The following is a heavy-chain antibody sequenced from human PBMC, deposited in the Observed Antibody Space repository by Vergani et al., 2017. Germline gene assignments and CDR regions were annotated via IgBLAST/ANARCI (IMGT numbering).Heavy chain of an antibody. D-gene: IGHD1-14*01. CDR3: ARDPLYITTCPFLLLHMDV. Sequence: QVQLQESGPGLVRPSQTLSLTCTVSGGSISSGSYYWSWFRQPAGKGLEWIGRFYTGGGTSYNPSLQSRVTISVDTSKNQFSLQLSPVTAADTAVYYCARDPLYITTCPFLLLHMDVCRQGTTVTVSS. CDR2: FYTGGGT. J-gene: IGHJ6*02. CDR1: GGSISSGSYY. V-gene: IGHV4-61*02.